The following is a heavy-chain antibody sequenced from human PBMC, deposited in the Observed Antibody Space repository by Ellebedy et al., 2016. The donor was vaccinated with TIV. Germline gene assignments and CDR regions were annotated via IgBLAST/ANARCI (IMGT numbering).Heavy chain of an antibody. Sequence: ASVKVSCKASGGTFSSYAISWVRQAPGQGLEWMGRIIPILGIANYAQKFQGRVTITADKSTSTAYMELSRLRSEDTAVYYCATCGGRDGYNCYAFDIWGQGTMVTVSS. CDR3: ATCGGRDGYNCYAFDI. D-gene: IGHD5-24*01. J-gene: IGHJ3*02. CDR1: GGTFSSYA. CDR2: IIPILGIA. V-gene: IGHV1-69*04.